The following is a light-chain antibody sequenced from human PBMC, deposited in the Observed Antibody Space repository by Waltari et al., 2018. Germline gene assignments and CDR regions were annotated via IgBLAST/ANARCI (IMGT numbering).Light chain of an antibody. CDR2: GAS. CDR3: QQYNNWPLT. J-gene: IGKJ4*01. V-gene: IGKV3-15*01. Sequence: EIVLTQSPATLSVSPGERATLSCRASQTINSTLAWYQQQPGQAPRLLIYGASTRAIGIPARFSGSGSGTEFTLTISSLQSEDFAVYYCQQYNNWPLTFGGGTKVEIK. CDR1: QTINST.